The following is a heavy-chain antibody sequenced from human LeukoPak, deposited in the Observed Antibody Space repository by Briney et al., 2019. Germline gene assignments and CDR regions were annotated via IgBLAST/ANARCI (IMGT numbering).Heavy chain of an antibody. Sequence: PSETLSLTCTVSGGSISSYYWSWIRQPPGKGLEWIGYIYTSGSTNYNPSLKSRVTISIDTSKNQFSLKLRSVSAADTAVYYCARSRSGSYDYWGQGTLVTVSS. V-gene: IGHV4-4*09. D-gene: IGHD1-26*01. CDR3: ARSRSGSYDY. CDR2: IYTSGST. CDR1: GGSISSYY. J-gene: IGHJ4*02.